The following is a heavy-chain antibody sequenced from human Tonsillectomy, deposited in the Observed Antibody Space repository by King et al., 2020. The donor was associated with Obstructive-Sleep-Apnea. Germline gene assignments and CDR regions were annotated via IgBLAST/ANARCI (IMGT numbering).Heavy chain of an antibody. V-gene: IGHV3-30*04. CDR3: ARDTHTSPWGVDY. D-gene: IGHD2-2*01. Sequence: VQLVQSGGGVVQPGRSLRPSCAAAGFTFSSYAMHWVRQPPGKGLEWVGAISKDGSDKYYADSVKGRFTISRDNSNNMLYLQMNSLRPDDTAVYYCARDTHTSPWGVDYWGKGTLVTVSS. CDR2: ISKDGSDK. J-gene: IGHJ4*02. CDR1: GFTFSSYA.